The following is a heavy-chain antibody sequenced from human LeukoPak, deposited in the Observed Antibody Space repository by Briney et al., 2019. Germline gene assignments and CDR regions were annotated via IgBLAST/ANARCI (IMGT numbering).Heavy chain of an antibody. CDR3: ARTTETKNWFDP. CDR2: INHSGST. CDR1: GGSISSDSYY. Sequence: SETLSLTCTVSGGSISSDSYYWSWIRQPPGKGLEWIGEINHSGSTNYNPSLKSRVTISVDTSKNQFSLKLSSVTAADTAVYYCARTTETKNWFDPWGQGTLVTVSS. D-gene: IGHD4-17*01. V-gene: IGHV4-39*07. J-gene: IGHJ5*02.